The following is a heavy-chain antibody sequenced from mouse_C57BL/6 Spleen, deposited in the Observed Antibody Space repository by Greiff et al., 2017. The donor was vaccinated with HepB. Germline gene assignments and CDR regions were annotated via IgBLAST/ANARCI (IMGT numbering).Heavy chain of an antibody. CDR1: GFTFSSYA. J-gene: IGHJ3*01. V-gene: IGHV5-4*01. Sequence: EVQLVESGGGLVKPGGSLKLSCAASGFTFSSYAMSWVRQTPEKRLEWVATISDGGSYTYYPDNVKGRFTISRDNAKNNLYLQMSHLKSEDTAMYYCARDFYGNYGFAYWGQGTLVTVSA. D-gene: IGHD2-1*01. CDR3: ARDFYGNYGFAY. CDR2: ISDGGSYT.